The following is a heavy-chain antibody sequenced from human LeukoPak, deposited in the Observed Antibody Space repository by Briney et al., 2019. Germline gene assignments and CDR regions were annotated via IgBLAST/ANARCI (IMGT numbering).Heavy chain of an antibody. CDR3: VRGPMYGSGTLDY. V-gene: IGHV4-39*07. CDR1: GDSIDSSSNY. Sequence: SETLSLTCTVSGDSIDSSSNYWGWIRQSPGKGLEWIGSIYYNGRTFYNPSLRSRVTISVDTSKNQFSLKLSSVTAADTAVYYCVRGPMYGSGTLDYWGQGILVTVSS. D-gene: IGHD3-10*01. CDR2: IYYNGRT. J-gene: IGHJ4*02.